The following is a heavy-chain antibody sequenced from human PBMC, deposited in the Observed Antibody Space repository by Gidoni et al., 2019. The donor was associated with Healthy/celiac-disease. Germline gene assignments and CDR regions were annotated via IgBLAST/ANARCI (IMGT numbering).Heavy chain of an antibody. Sequence: QVQLVQSGAEVKKPGAAAKVSSKASGYTFTSYAMHWVRQAPGQRLAWMGWINAGNGNTTYSQTFQGRVTITRDTSASTAYMALSSLRSEDTAVYYCARLTSPTAGEGGYWGQGTLVTVSS. J-gene: IGHJ4*02. D-gene: IGHD7-27*01. CDR3: ARLTSPTAGEGGY. CDR1: GYTFTSYA. CDR2: INAGNGNT. V-gene: IGHV1-3*01.